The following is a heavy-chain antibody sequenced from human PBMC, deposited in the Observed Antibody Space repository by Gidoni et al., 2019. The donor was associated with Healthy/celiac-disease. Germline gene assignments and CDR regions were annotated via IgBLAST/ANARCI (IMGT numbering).Heavy chain of an antibody. Sequence: EVQLLESGGGLVQPGGSLRLSGAASGFTFSSYAMSWVRQAPGKGLGWVSAISGSGGSTYYADSVKGRFTISRDNSKNTLYLQMNSLRAEDTAVYYCAKVTYYYGSGSYYHFDYWGQGTLVTVSS. D-gene: IGHD3-10*01. V-gene: IGHV3-23*01. CDR2: ISGSGGST. J-gene: IGHJ4*02. CDR3: AKVTYYYGSGSYYHFDY. CDR1: GFTFSSYA.